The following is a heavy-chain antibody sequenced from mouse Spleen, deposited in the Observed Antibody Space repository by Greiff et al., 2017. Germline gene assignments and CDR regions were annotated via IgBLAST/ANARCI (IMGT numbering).Heavy chain of an antibody. CDR1: GYTFTDYN. D-gene: IGHD2-3*01. Sequence: EVQLQQSGPELVKPGASVKIPCKASGYTFTDYNMDWVKQSHGKSLEWIGDINPNNGGTIYNQKFKGKATLTVDKSSSTAYMELRSLTSEDTAVYYCARCYDGYFFDYWGQGTTLTVSS. CDR3: ARCYDGYFFDY. J-gene: IGHJ2*01. CDR2: INPNNGGT. V-gene: IGHV1-18*01.